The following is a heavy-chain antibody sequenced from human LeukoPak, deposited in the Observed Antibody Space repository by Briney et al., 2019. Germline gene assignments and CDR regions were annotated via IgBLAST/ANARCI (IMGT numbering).Heavy chain of an antibody. Sequence: SETLSLTCTVSGGSISSSSYYWGWIRQPPGKGLEWIGSIYYSGSTYYNPSLKSRVTISVDTSKNQFSLKLSSVTAADTAVYYCARALPPMVRGPYYFDYWGQGTLVTVSS. CDR1: GGSISSSSYY. D-gene: IGHD3-10*01. V-gene: IGHV4-39*07. J-gene: IGHJ4*02. CDR2: IYYSGST. CDR3: ARALPPMVRGPYYFDY.